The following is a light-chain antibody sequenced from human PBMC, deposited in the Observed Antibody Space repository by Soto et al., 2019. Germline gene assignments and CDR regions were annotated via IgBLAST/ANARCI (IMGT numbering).Light chain of an antibody. CDR2: AAS. J-gene: IGKJ3*01. Sequence: DTQMTQSPSSLSASVGDRVTITCRASQGIYNYLAWYQQKPGKVPKILIYAASSLVSGVPSRFSGSGSGTDFTLTISSLQPEDVATYYCQKRNSAPFTFGPGTKVDIK. V-gene: IGKV1-27*01. CDR3: QKRNSAPFT. CDR1: QGIYNY.